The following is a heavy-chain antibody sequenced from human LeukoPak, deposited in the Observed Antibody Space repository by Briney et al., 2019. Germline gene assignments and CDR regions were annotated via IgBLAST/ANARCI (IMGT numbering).Heavy chain of an antibody. D-gene: IGHD3-22*01. Sequence: ASVKVSCKASGYTFTSYGISWVRQAPGQGLEWMGWISAYNGNTNYAQKLQGRVTMTTDTSTSTAYMELRSLRSDDTAVYYCARDPARYYYDSSGSWYFDLWGRGTLVTVSS. CDR1: GYTFTSYG. J-gene: IGHJ2*01. CDR2: ISAYNGNT. V-gene: IGHV1-18*01. CDR3: ARDPARYYYDSSGSWYFDL.